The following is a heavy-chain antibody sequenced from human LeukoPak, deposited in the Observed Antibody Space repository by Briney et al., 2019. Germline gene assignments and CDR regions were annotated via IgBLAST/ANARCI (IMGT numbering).Heavy chain of an antibody. V-gene: IGHV3-7*01. D-gene: IGHD3-22*01. CDR1: GFTFSSYW. CDR2: IKQDGSEK. Sequence: GGSLRLSCAASGFTFSSYWMSWVRQAPGKGLGWVANIKQDGSEKYYVDSVKGRFTISRDNAKNSLYLQMNSLRAEDTAVYYCARGPPVLETYYYDSSGYSHFFDYWGQGTLVTVSS. J-gene: IGHJ4*02. CDR3: ARGPPVLETYYYDSSGYSHFFDY.